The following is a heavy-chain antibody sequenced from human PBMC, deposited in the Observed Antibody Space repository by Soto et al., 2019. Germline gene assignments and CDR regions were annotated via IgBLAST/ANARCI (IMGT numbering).Heavy chain of an antibody. J-gene: IGHJ5*02. Sequence: ASVKVSCKASGYTFTNFGISWVRQAPGQGLEWMGWISAYNGNTNYAQNFQGRVTMTTDTSISTAYLQWSSLEASDTAIYCCTSYTGGTISTWGQGTLVTLSS. CDR1: GYTFTNFG. CDR3: TSYTGGTIST. D-gene: IGHD3-16*01. V-gene: IGHV1-18*01. CDR2: ISAYNGNT.